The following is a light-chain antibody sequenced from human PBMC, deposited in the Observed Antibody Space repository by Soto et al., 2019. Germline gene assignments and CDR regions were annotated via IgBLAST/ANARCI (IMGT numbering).Light chain of an antibody. V-gene: IGKV3D-20*02. Sequence: EIVLTQSPDILSLSPGDRATLSCRASQSVTSDFLVWYQQKHGQAPRLFIYGASSRETGIPDRFSGSGAGTECILTISRLEPEDFAVYYCQQRSNWPITFGQGTRLEI. CDR3: QQRSNWPIT. J-gene: IGKJ5*01. CDR2: GAS. CDR1: QSVTSDF.